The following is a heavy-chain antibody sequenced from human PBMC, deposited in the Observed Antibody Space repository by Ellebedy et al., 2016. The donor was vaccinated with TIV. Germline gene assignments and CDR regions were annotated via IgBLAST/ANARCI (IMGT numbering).Heavy chain of an antibody. CDR1: GYTFTNYG. CDR3: ARDASTGWPGY. CDR2: ISAYNGNT. Sequence: AASVKVSCKASGYTFTNYGFTWVRQAPGQGLEWMGWISAYNGNTKYAQKLQGRVPMTTDTSTSTAYMEMRSLRSDDTAVYYCARDASTGWPGYWGQGTLVTVSS. D-gene: IGHD6-19*01. V-gene: IGHV1-18*01. J-gene: IGHJ4*02.